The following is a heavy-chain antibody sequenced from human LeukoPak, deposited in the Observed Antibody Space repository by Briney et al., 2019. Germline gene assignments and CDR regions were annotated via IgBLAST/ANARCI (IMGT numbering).Heavy chain of an antibody. J-gene: IGHJ4*02. CDR3: ARGPYCSGGSCYLRDLNFAY. V-gene: IGHV1-18*01. Sequence: ASVKVSCKASGYTFTSYGISWVRQAPGQGLEWMGWISAYNGNTNYAQKLQGRVTMTTDTSTGTAFMELRSLRSDDTAVYYCARGPYCSGGSCYLRDLNFAYWGQGTLVTVSS. D-gene: IGHD2-15*01. CDR2: ISAYNGNT. CDR1: GYTFTSYG.